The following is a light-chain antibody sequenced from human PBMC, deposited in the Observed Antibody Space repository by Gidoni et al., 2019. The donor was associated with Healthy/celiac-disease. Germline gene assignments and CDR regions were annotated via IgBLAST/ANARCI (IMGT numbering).Light chain of an antibody. CDR3: QQYYSTPPT. V-gene: IGKV4-1*01. CDR2: WAS. Sequence: DIVLTQSPDSLDVSLGERATINCKSSQSVLYSSNNKNYLAWYQQKPGQPPKLLIYWASTRESGVPDRFSGSGSGTDLTLTISSLQAEDVAVYYCQQYYSTPPTFGQGTKLEIK. J-gene: IGKJ2*01. CDR1: QSVLYSSNNKNY.